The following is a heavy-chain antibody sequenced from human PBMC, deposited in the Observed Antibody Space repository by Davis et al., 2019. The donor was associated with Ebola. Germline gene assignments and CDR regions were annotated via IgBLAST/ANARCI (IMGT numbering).Heavy chain of an antibody. CDR3: AHSSGYFGDALDI. D-gene: IGHD3-22*01. J-gene: IGHJ3*02. Sequence: SVKVSCKASGGTFSTCAINWVRQAPGHGLEWVGGIIPVLGITTSAQEFQGRVTITADESTNTAYMELSSLRSDETAVYYCAHSSGYFGDALDIWGQGTMVIVSS. V-gene: IGHV1-69*10. CDR2: IIPVLGIT. CDR1: GGTFSTCA.